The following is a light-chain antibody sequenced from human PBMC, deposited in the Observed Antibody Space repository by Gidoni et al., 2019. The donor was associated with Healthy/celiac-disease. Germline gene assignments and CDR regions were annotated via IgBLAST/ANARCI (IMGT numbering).Light chain of an antibody. V-gene: IGLV3-1*01. CDR3: QAWDSSPGVV. CDR2: QDS. Sequence: SYELPQPPSVSVSPGQTASITCSGDKLGDKYACWYQQKPGQSPVLVIYQDSKRPSGIPERFSGSNSGNTATLTISGTQAMDEADYYCQAWDSSPGVVFGGGTKLTVL. J-gene: IGLJ2*01. CDR1: KLGDKY.